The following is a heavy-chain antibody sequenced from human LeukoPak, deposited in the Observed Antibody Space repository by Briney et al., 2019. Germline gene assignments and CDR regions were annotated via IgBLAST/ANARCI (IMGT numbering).Heavy chain of an antibody. CDR2: IIPIFGTA. CDR1: GYTLTELS. Sequence: ASVKVSCKVSGYTLTELSVHWVRQAPGKGLEWMGGIIPIFGTANYAQKFQGRVTITTDESTSTAYMELSSLRSEDTAVYYCASGYYFYFDYWGQGTLVTVSS. J-gene: IGHJ4*02. D-gene: IGHD3-3*01. CDR3: ASGYYFYFDY. V-gene: IGHV1-69*05.